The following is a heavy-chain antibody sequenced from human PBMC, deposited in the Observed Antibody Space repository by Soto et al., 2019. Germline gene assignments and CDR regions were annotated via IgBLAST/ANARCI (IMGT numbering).Heavy chain of an antibody. CDR3: ARVVDQLLSYYGMDV. CDR2: IYYSGST. V-gene: IGHV4-59*01. J-gene: IGHJ6*02. Sequence: PSETLSLTCTVSGGSISSYYWSWIRQPPGKGLEWIGYIYYSGSTNYHPSLKSRVTISVDTSKNQFSLKLSSVTAADTAVYYCARVVDQLLSYYGMDVWGQGTTVTVSS. CDR1: GGSISSYY. D-gene: IGHD2-2*01.